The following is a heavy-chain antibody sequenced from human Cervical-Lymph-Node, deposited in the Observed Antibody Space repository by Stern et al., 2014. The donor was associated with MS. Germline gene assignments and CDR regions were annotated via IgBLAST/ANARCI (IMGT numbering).Heavy chain of an antibody. D-gene: IGHD3-10*01. J-gene: IGHJ3*02. Sequence: EVQLVESGAEVKKPGESLKISCKASGYSFTTYWIGLGRQMPGKGLGRMGLVYPGVSDAKDSPSCQGQVIISADKSLSTAYMQWTSLKASDTAKYDCARHAFPGSGNEAFAIWGQGTMVTVSS. V-gene: IGHV5-51*01. CDR2: VYPGVSDA. CDR3: ARHAFPGSGNEAFAI. CDR1: GYSFTTYW.